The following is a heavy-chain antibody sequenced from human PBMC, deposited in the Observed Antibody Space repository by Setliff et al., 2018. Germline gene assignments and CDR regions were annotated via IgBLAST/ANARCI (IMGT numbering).Heavy chain of an antibody. V-gene: IGHV4-4*08. CDR3: ARRDSTGYYGYSFDF. Sequence: SETLSLTCTVSGGSISRYHWSWIRQPPGKGLEWIGYIQTSGTTNYNPSLKSRVTISVAASKNQFSLKLTSVSAADTAVYYCARRDSTGYYGYSFDFWGQGTLVTVSS. CDR2: IQTSGTT. CDR1: GGSISRYH. J-gene: IGHJ4*02. D-gene: IGHD3-22*01.